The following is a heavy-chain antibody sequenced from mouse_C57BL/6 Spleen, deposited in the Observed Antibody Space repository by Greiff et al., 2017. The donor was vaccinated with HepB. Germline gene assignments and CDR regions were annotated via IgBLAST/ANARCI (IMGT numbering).Heavy chain of an antibody. V-gene: IGHV5-6*01. CDR1: GFTFSSYG. CDR2: ISSGGSYT. Sequence: EVQVVESGGDLVKPGGSLKLSCAASGFTFSSYGMSWVRQTPDKRLEWVATISSGGSYTYYPDSVKGRSTISRDNAKNTLYLQMSSLKSEDTAMYYCARHPMVRYFDYWGQGTTLTVSS. D-gene: IGHD2-2*01. CDR3: ARHPMVRYFDY. J-gene: IGHJ2*01.